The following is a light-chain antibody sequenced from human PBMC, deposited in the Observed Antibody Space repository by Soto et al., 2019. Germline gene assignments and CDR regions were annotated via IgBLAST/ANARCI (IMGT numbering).Light chain of an antibody. CDR1: QDISNH. J-gene: IGKJ4*01. V-gene: IGKV1-16*02. Sequence: DIQMTQSPSSLSASVGDRVTITCRARQDISNHLAWFQQKPGKAPKSLISAASSLQSGVPSKFSGSGSGTDFTLTISSLQPDDFATYYCQQYNSYPVSFGGGTKVEIK. CDR2: AAS. CDR3: QQYNSYPVS.